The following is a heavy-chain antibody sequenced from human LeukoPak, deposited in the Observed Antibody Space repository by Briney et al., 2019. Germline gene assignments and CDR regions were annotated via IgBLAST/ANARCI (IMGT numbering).Heavy chain of an antibody. CDR1: GFTFSDYG. CDR2: NSDNSGAI. J-gene: IGHJ4*02. D-gene: IGHD3-3*01. Sequence: GGSLRLSCAASGFTFSDYGMIWVRQAPGKGLAWVSSNSDNSGAIHYAESVKGRFTISRDNAKNSLYLQMNGLRAEDTAIYYCARTTYYDLPTPDYWGQGTLVTVSS. CDR3: ARTTYYDLPTPDY. V-gene: IGHV3-21*01.